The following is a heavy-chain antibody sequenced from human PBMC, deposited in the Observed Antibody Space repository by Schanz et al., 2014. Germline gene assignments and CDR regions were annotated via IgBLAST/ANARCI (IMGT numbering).Heavy chain of an antibody. CDR3: ARDYYDSSGYYYCDY. CDR1: GGTFSSYT. J-gene: IGHJ4*02. Sequence: QVQLVQSGAEVKKPGPSVKVSCTASGGTFSSYTISWIRQAPGQGLEWMGRIIPVLAIADYAQKFQDRVRITADKSTSTAYMELSSLRSEDTAMYYCARDYYDSSGYYYCDYWGQGTLVIVSS. D-gene: IGHD3-22*01. V-gene: IGHV1-69*08. CDR2: IIPVLAIA.